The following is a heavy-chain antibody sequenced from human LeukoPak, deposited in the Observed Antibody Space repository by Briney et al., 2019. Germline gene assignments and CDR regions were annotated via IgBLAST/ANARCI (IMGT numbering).Heavy chain of an antibody. CDR3: ARELPSYGDYTNAFDI. CDR2: IYYSGSI. V-gene: IGHV4-39*07. J-gene: IGHJ3*02. D-gene: IGHD4-17*01. Sequence: SETLSLTCTVSGGSISSSSYYWGWIRQPPGKGLEWIGSIYYSGSIYYNPSLKSRVTISVDTSKNQFSLKLSSVTAADTAVYYCARELPSYGDYTNAFDIWGQGTMVTVSS. CDR1: GGSISSSSYY.